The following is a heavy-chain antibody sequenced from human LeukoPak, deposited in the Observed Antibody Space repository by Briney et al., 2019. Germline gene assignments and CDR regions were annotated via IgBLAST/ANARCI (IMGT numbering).Heavy chain of an antibody. V-gene: IGHV3-30-3*01. J-gene: IGHJ4*02. CDR3: ARDYCSTTTCLDY. Sequence: GGSLRLSCAASGFTFSSYAMHWVRQAPGKGLEWVVVISYDGSNKYYADSVKGRFTISRDDSKNTLYLQMNSLRVEDTAMYYCARDYCSTTTCLDYWGQGTLVTVSS. CDR2: ISYDGSNK. CDR1: GFTFSSYA. D-gene: IGHD2-2*01.